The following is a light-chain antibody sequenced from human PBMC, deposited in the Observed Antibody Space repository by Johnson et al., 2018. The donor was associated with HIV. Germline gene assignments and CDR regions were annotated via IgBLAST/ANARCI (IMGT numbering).Light chain of an antibody. CDR3: GTWDSSLSADV. Sequence: QSVLTQPPSVSAAPGQRVTISCSGSSSNIGKNYVSWYQQLPGTAPKLLIYENNKRPSGIPDRFSGSKSGPSATLGITGLQTENEADYYCGTWDSSLSADVFGTGTKVTVL. V-gene: IGLV1-51*02. CDR1: SSNIGKNY. CDR2: ENN. J-gene: IGLJ1*01.